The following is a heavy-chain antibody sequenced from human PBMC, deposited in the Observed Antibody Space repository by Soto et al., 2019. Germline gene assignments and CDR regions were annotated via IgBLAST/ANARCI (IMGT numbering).Heavy chain of an antibody. Sequence: GGSLRLSCAAPGFTFSSYAMSWVPQAPGKGLEWVSAISGSGGSTYYADSVKGRFTISRDNSKNTLYLQMNSLRAEDTAVYYCAKDIRAAGTSIFDYWGQGTLVTVSS. J-gene: IGHJ4*02. V-gene: IGHV3-23*01. CDR2: ISGSGGST. CDR1: GFTFSSYA. D-gene: IGHD1-7*01. CDR3: AKDIRAAGTSIFDY.